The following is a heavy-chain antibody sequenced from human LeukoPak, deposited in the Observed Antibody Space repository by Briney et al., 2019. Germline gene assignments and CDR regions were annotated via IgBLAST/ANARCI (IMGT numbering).Heavy chain of an antibody. V-gene: IGHV1-2*04. CDR2: INPNSGGT. D-gene: IGHD2-8*01. CDR3: ARGPSVSVWCMLYSDEQISCAYYGMDV. J-gene: IGHJ6*02. CDR1: GYTFTGYY. Sequence: ASVKVSCKASGYTFTGYYMHWVRQAPGQGLEWMGWINPNSGGTNYAQKFRGWVTMTRDTSISTAYMELSRLRSDDTAVYYCARGPSVSVWCMLYSDEQISCAYYGMDVWGQGTTVTVSS.